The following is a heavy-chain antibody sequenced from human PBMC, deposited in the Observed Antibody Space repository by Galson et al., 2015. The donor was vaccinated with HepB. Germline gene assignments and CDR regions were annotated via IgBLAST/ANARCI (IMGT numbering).Heavy chain of an antibody. V-gene: IGHV4-31*03. CDR2: IYYSGST. D-gene: IGHD6-13*01. Sequence: TLSLTCTVSGGSISSGGYYWSWIRQHPGKGLEWIGYIYYSGSTYYNPSLKSRVTISVDTSKNQFSLKLSSVTAADTAVYYCATVLAAAGKNWFDPWGQGTLVTVSS. CDR3: ATVLAAAGKNWFDP. CDR1: GGSISSGGYY. J-gene: IGHJ5*02.